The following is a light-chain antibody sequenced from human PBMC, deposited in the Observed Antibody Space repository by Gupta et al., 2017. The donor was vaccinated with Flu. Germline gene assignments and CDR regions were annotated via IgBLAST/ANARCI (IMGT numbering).Light chain of an antibody. J-gene: IGLJ3*02. CDR1: SSDVGGYNY. Sequence: QSALTQPRSVSGSPGQSVTISCTGTSSDVGGYNYLCWYQQHPGKAPRLIISDVRRRPSGVPNRFSGSKSGRTSSLTISAPQASAEANYYCWSDSCCDTLKFGGSTNWIFRGGSILPVL. CDR2: DVR. CDR3: WSDSCCDTLKFGGSTNWI. V-gene: IGLV2-11*01.